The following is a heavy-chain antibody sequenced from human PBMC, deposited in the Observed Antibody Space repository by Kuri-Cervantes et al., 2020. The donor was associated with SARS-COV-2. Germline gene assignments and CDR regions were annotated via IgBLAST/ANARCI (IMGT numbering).Heavy chain of an antibody. CDR1: GGSISSYY. D-gene: IGHD3-9*01. CDR3: ARGGLRYFDWLSTGFDY. Sequence: SETLSLTCTVSGGSISSYYWSWIRQPPGKGLEWIGYIYYSGSTNYNPSLKSRVTISVDTSKNQSSLKLSSVTAANTAVYYCARGGLRYFDWLSTGFDYWGQGTLVTVSS. V-gene: IGHV4-59*12. J-gene: IGHJ4*02. CDR2: IYYSGST.